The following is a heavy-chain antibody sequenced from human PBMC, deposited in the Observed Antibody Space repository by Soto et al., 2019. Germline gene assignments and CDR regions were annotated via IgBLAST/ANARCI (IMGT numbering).Heavy chain of an antibody. D-gene: IGHD3-16*02. Sequence: SETLSLTCTVSGGSINSYYWTWIRQPPGKGLEWIGYIYYSGTTNYNPSLKSRLTMSVDTSKNQFSLKLTSVTAADTAVYYCARDYRASYPAYYYYGMDVWGQGTKVTVSS. CDR1: GGSINSYY. J-gene: IGHJ6*02. CDR3: ARDYRASYPAYYYYGMDV. CDR2: IYYSGTT. V-gene: IGHV4-59*12.